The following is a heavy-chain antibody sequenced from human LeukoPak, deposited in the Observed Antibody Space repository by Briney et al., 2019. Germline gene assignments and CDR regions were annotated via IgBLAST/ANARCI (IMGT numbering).Heavy chain of an antibody. CDR3: AKDRSDFWSGYEYYFDY. V-gene: IGHV3-30*18. D-gene: IGHD3-3*01. Sequence: GGSLRLSCAASGFTFSSYGMHWVRQAPGKGLEWVAVISYDGSNKYYADSVKGRFTISRDNSKNTLYLQVNSLRAEDTAVYYCAKDRSDFWSGYEYYFDYWGQGVLVTVSS. J-gene: IGHJ4*02. CDR1: GFTFSSYG. CDR2: ISYDGSNK.